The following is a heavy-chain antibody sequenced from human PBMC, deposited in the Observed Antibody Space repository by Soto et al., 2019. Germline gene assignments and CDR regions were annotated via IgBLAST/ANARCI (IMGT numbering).Heavy chain of an antibody. CDR1: SVSINSGGYY. D-gene: IGHD1-1*01. V-gene: IGHV4-31*03. Sequence: QVQLQESGPGLVKPSQTLSLTCTVSSVSINSGGYYWCWIRQHPGKGLEWIGYIYYTGSTYYNPSLKSRVTMSLDTSKKQFSRKLNSVTAADTAVYYCARGSQLERDAIDMWGQGTMVTVS. J-gene: IGHJ3*02. CDR2: IYYTGST. CDR3: ARGSQLERDAIDM.